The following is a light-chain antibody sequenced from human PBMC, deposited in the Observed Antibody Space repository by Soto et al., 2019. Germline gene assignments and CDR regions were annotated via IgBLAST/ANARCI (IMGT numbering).Light chain of an antibody. J-gene: IGKJ5*01. CDR2: LAS. Sequence: LTQLPLSLSVTPGEPASISCRSSQSLLHTNAYHYLDWYLQKPGQSPQLLIYLASYRASGVPDRFSGSGSGTEFTLRISRVEAEDVGVYYCMQPLDLPVTFGQGTRLEIK. V-gene: IGKV2-28*01. CDR3: MQPLDLPVT. CDR1: QSLLHTNAYHY.